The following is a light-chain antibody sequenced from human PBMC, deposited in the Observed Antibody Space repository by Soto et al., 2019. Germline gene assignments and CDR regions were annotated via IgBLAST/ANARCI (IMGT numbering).Light chain of an antibody. V-gene: IGLV2-8*01. CDR1: SSDVGAYKY. CDR3: TSYVGDDIWV. J-gene: IGLJ3*02. CDR2: EVT. Sequence: QSVLTQPPSASWSPGQSVTISCTGTSSDVGAYKYVSWYQQYPCKAPKLMMYEVTKRPSGVPDRFSGSKSGNTASLTVSVLQSEDEADDYCTSYVGDDIWVFGGGTKVTVL.